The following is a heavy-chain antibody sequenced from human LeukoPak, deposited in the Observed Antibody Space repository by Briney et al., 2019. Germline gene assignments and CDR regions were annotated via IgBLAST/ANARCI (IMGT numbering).Heavy chain of an antibody. CDR1: GGSISSYY. Sequence: SETLSLTCTVSGGSISSYYWSWIRQPPGKGLEWIGYIYYSGSTNYNPSLKSRVTISVDTSKNQFSLKLSSVTAADTAVYYCAREGSSGWYGYNWFDPWGQGTLVTVSS. V-gene: IGHV4-59*01. J-gene: IGHJ5*02. D-gene: IGHD6-19*01. CDR2: IYYSGST. CDR3: AREGSSGWYGYNWFDP.